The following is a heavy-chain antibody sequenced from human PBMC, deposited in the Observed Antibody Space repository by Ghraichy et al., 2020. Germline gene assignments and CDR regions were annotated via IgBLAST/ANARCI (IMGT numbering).Heavy chain of an antibody. CDR2: ISGSGGST. V-gene: IGHV3-23*01. CDR3: AKDRDSSSSYDFDY. J-gene: IGHJ4*02. Sequence: SCAASGFTFSSYAMSWVRQAPGKGLEWVSAISGSGGSTYYTDSVKGRFTISRDNSKNTLYLQMNSLRAEDTAVYYCAKDRDSSSSYDFDYWGQGTLVTVSS. CDR1: GFTFSSYA. D-gene: IGHD6-6*01.